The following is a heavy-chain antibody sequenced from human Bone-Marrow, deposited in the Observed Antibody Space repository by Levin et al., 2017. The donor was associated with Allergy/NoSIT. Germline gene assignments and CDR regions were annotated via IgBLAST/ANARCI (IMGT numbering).Heavy chain of an antibody. J-gene: IGHJ3*02. D-gene: IGHD2-2*01. CDR3: ARSLGYCSSTSCSVDAFDI. CDR2: ISAYNGNT. V-gene: IGHV1-18*01. CDR1: GYTFTSYG. Sequence: ASVKVSCKASGYTFTSYGISWVRQAPGQGLEWMGWISAYNGNTNYAQKLQGRVTMTTDTSTSTAYMELRSLRSDDTAVYYCARSLGYCSSTSCSVDAFDIWGQGTMVTVSS.